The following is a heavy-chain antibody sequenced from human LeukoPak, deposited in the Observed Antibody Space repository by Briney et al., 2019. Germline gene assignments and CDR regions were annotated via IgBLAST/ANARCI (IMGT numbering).Heavy chain of an antibody. CDR3: ARVFCGGDCYLGLWAFDI. CDR1: GGSISSGSYY. D-gene: IGHD2-21*02. CDR2: IYTSGST. Sequence: KSSETLSLTCTVSGGSISSGSYYWSWIRQPAGKGLEWIGRIYTSGSTNYNPSLKSRVTISVDTSKNQFSLKLSSVTAADTAVYYCARVFCGGDCYLGLWAFDIWGQGTMVTVSS. J-gene: IGHJ3*02. V-gene: IGHV4-61*02.